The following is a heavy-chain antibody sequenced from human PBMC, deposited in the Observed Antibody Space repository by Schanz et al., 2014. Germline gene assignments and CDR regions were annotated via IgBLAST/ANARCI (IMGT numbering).Heavy chain of an antibody. Sequence: EVQLVESGGGLVQPGGSLRLSCAASGFTFSNYCMHWVRQAPGKGLVWVARINSVGSNTDYADSVTGRFTISRDNAKNTLYLQMNTLRAEDTAVYYCARKMKLGVYGGKGHDSLDIWGQGTMVTDSS. CDR2: INSVGSNT. J-gene: IGHJ3*02. D-gene: IGHD4-17*01. CDR1: GFTFSNYC. V-gene: IGHV3-74*02. CDR3: ARKMKLGVYGGKGHDSLDI.